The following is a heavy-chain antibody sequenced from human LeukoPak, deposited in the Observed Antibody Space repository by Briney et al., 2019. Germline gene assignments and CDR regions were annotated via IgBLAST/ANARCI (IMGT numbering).Heavy chain of an antibody. CDR2: IKPDGSEK. D-gene: IGHD5-12*01. Sequence: PGRSLRLSCAASGFTFSSYGMHWVRQAPGKGLEWVANIKPDGSEKYYVDSVKGRFTISRDNAKNSLYLQMNSLRAEDTAVYYCARIVEGYPFDFWGQGTLVTVSS. CDR3: ARIVEGYPFDF. J-gene: IGHJ4*02. V-gene: IGHV3-7*01. CDR1: GFTFSSYG.